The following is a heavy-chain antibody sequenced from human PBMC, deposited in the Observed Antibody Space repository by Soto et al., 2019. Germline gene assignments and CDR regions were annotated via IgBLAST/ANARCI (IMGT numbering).Heavy chain of an antibody. CDR1: GFPFSSYS. Sequence: EVQLLESGGGLVKPGGSLRLSCAASGFPFSSYSMNWVRQAPGKGREWVSSISSSSSHIYYADSVKGRFTISRDNAENSLNLQKNSLRAERTAVYYFARWRRGGCDYQVYWGLGALVSVSS. D-gene: IGHD5-12*01. CDR3: ARWRRGGCDYQVY. V-gene: IGHV3-21*01. CDR2: ISSSSSHI. J-gene: IGHJ4*02.